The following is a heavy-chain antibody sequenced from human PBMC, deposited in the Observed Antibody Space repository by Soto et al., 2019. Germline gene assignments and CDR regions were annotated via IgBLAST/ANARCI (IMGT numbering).Heavy chain of an antibody. J-gene: IGHJ6*02. CDR3: ARGYSSGFYYYYGMDV. CDR2: IYYSGST. V-gene: IGHV4-39*01. Sequence: KTSETLSLTCTVSGGSISSSSYYWGGIRQPPGKGLEWIGSIYYSGSTYYNPSLKSRVTISVDTSKNQFSLKLSSVTAADTAVYYCARGYSSGFYYYYGMDVWGQGTTVTVSS. D-gene: IGHD6-19*01. CDR1: GGSISSSSYY.